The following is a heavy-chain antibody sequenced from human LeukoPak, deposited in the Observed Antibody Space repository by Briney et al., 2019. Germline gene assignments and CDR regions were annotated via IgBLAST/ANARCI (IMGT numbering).Heavy chain of an antibody. D-gene: IGHD7-27*01. CDR3: AIDPNWGTHS. CDR1: GFTFSTYT. V-gene: IGHV3-23*01. CDR2: IGNNGGGI. J-gene: IGHJ4*02. Sequence: GGSLRLSCAASGFTFSTYTMYWVRHPPGKRLEWVSIIGNNGGGIHYADSVRGRFTISRDNSKNAFYLQMNSLRVEDTAVYYWAIDPNWGTHSWGQGALVTVSS.